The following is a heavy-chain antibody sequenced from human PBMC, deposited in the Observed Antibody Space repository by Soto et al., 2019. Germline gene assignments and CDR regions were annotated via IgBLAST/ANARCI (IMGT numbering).Heavy chain of an antibody. J-gene: IGHJ5*02. CDR3: ARDSSSWQGGWFDP. CDR1: GGSISSGGYY. Sequence: QVQLQESGPGLVKPSQTLSLTCTVSGGSISSGGYYWSWIRQHPGKGLAWIGYIYYSGSTYYNPSLKSRVTISVDTSKNQFSLKLSSVPAADTAVYYCARDSSSWQGGWFDPWGQGTLVTVSS. CDR2: IYYSGST. V-gene: IGHV4-31*03. D-gene: IGHD6-13*01.